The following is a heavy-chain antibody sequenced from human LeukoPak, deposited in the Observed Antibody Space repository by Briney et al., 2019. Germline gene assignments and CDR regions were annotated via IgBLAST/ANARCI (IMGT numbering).Heavy chain of an antibody. Sequence: GGSLRLSCAASGFTFSSYSMNWVRQSPGKGLEWLSYIAPSSSPIYYADSVKGRFTVSRDNAKNSLYLQMNDLRAEDTAVYYCARDYTGWSLGYWGQGTLVTVSS. D-gene: IGHD2-15*01. CDR3: ARDYTGWSLGY. V-gene: IGHV3-48*04. CDR2: IAPSSSPI. CDR1: GFTFSSYS. J-gene: IGHJ4*02.